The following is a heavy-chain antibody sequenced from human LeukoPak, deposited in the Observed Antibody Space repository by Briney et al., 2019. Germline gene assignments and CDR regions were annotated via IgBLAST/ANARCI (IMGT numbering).Heavy chain of an antibody. Sequence: GGSLRLSCAASGFTFSSYGMHWVRQAPGKGLEWVAVISYDGSNKYYADPVKGRFTISRDNSKNTLYLQMNSLRAEDTAVYYCAKGLTFDIWGQGTMVTVSS. J-gene: IGHJ3*02. CDR2: ISYDGSNK. CDR3: AKGLTFDI. V-gene: IGHV3-30*18. CDR1: GFTFSSYG.